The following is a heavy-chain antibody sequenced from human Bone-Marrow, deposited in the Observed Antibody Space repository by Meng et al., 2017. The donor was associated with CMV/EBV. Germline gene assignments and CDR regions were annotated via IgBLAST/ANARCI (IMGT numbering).Heavy chain of an antibody. J-gene: IGHJ6*02. V-gene: IGHV3-73*01. Sequence: GESLKISCAASGFTFSSYWMSWVRQAPGKGLEWVGRIRSKANSYATAYAASVKGRFTISRDDSKNTAYLQMNSLKTEDTAVYYCTRDYDLEGPYYYYGMDVWGQGTTVTVSS. CDR2: IRSKANSYAT. CDR1: GFTFSSYW. D-gene: IGHD3-3*01. CDR3: TRDYDLEGPYYYYGMDV.